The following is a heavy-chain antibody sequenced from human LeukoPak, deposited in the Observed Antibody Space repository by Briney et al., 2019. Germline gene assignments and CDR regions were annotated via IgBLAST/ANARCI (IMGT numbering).Heavy chain of an antibody. CDR3: VGNMAARFRPFDF. CDR2: IFYSGST. CDR1: GGSVSSSTHY. Sequence: PSETLSLTCTVSGGSVSSSTHYWGWVRQSPGRGLEWIGSIFYSGSTYYTPSLKSRVSISVATSRNQFSLRLASVTAADTAVYYCVGNMAARFRPFDFWGQGTLVTVFS. D-gene: IGHD1/OR15-1a*01. J-gene: IGHJ4*02. V-gene: IGHV4-39*01.